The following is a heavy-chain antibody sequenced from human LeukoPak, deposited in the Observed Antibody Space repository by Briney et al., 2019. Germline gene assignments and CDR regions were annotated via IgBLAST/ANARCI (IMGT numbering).Heavy chain of an antibody. CDR1: GGSISSYY. Sequence: PSETLSLTCTVSGGSISSYYWSWIRQPPGKGLEWIGYIYYSGSTNYNPSLKSRVTISVDASKNQFSLKLSSVTAADTAVYYCARHGVRSPFDYWGQGTLVTVSS. J-gene: IGHJ4*02. V-gene: IGHV4-59*08. D-gene: IGHD3-16*01. CDR2: IYYSGST. CDR3: ARHGVRSPFDY.